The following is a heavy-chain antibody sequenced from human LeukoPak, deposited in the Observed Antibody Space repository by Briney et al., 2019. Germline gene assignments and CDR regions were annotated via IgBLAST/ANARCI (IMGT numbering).Heavy chain of an antibody. CDR1: GFSFTGYF. J-gene: IGHJ4*02. CDR3: ARGPHDTAYYFDQ. V-gene: IGHV1-2*06. Sequence: ASVKVSCKASGFSFTGYFMHWARQAPGQGPEWMGRIDPNSGGTNYALKFQGRVTMTRDTPITTAYMDLSRLRSDDTAVYYCARGPHDTAYYFDQWGQGTLVTVSS. CDR2: IDPNSGGT. D-gene: IGHD5-18*01.